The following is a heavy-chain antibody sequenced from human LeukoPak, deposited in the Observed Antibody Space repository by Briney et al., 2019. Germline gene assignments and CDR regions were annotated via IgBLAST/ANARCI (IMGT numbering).Heavy chain of an antibody. D-gene: IGHD6-13*01. CDR3: AKDGNIVAGGTYYYHVDV. CDR2: IRYDGSRE. V-gene: IGHV3-30*02. CDR1: GFTFNKYG. Sequence: GGSLRLSCAASGFTFNKYGIHWVRQAPGKGLEWVAFIRYDGSREYYVDYVKGRFTISRDNSRNTVHLQMNSLRAEDTAVYFCAKDGNIVAGGTYYYHVDVWGKGTTVTVSS. J-gene: IGHJ6*03.